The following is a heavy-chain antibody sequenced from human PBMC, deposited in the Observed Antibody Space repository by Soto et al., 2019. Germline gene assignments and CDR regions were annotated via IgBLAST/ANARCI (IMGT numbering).Heavy chain of an antibody. Sequence: PSETLSLTCAVSGDSIGSGDFYWTWIRQSPGKGLEYIGYIYKSGRTYYNPSLKSRPIISLDTSKSQFFLSLSSVTAADTAMYYCARGLSASSGWFDPWGQGTLVTVSS. CDR3: ARGLSASSGWFDP. CDR2: IYKSGRT. V-gene: IGHV4-30-4*01. J-gene: IGHJ5*02. D-gene: IGHD6-6*01. CDR1: GDSIGSGDFY.